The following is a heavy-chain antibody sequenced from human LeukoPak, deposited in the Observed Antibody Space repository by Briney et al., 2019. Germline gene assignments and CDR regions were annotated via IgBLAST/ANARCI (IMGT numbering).Heavy chain of an antibody. Sequence: AGGSLRLSCAASGFTFTNAWMSWVRRAPGKGLEWVGRIKAKADGETTDYAAPVKGRFTISRDDSKNTLYLQLSSLRTEDTAVYMCCRHWGCWGQGTQVTVSS. CDR3: CRHWGC. J-gene: IGHJ4*02. CDR2: IKAKADGETT. CDR1: GFTFTNAW. V-gene: IGHV3-15*01. D-gene: IGHD7-27*01.